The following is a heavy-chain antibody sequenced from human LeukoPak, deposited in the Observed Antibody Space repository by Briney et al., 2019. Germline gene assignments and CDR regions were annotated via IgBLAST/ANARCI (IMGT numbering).Heavy chain of an antibody. D-gene: IGHD3-10*01. V-gene: IGHV3-66*01. CDR3: ARDVGFDPYYYYYMDV. CDR1: GFTVSSNY. J-gene: IGHJ6*03. CDR2: IYSGGST. Sequence: PGGSLRLSCAASGFTVSSNYMSWVRQAPGNGLEWVSVIYSGGSTYYADSVKGRFTISRDNSKNTLYLQMDSLRAADTAVYYCARDVGFDPYYYYYMDVWGKGTTVTVSS.